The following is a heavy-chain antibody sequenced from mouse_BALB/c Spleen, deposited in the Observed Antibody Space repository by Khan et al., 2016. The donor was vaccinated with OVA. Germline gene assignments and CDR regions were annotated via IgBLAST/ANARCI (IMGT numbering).Heavy chain of an antibody. CDR1: GYTFSSYW. CDR3: ARVEAIYDAYYHFSWFAY. V-gene: IGHV1-9*01. CDR2: ILPGSGST. D-gene: IGHD2-3*01. Sequence: QIQLVQSGAELMKPGASVKISCKATGYTFSSYWIEWVKQRPGHGLEWIGEILPGSGSTKFNEKFKGKATFTADTSSNTAYMQLSSLTSEDSAVYYCARVEAIYDAYYHFSWFAYWCQGTLVTVSA. J-gene: IGHJ3*01.